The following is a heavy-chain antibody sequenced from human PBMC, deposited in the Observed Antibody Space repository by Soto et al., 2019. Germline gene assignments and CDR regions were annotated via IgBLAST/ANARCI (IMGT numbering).Heavy chain of an antibody. V-gene: IGHV1-58*01. Sequence: GASVKVSCKASGFTFTSSAVQWVRQARGQRLEWIGWIVVGSGNTNYAQKFQERVTITRDMSTSTAYMELSSLRSEDTAVYYCAVLTRDLGATGAFDIWGQGTMVTVSS. CDR1: GFTFTSSA. CDR2: IVVGSGNT. J-gene: IGHJ3*02. D-gene: IGHD1-26*01. CDR3: AVLTRDLGATGAFDI.